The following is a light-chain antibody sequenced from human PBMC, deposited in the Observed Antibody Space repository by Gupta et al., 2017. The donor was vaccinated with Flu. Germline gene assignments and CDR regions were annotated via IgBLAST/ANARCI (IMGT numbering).Light chain of an antibody. CDR1: TFNVGSNS. CDR3: GTWDMSLNAAV. J-gene: IGLJ3*02. V-gene: IGLV1-51*01. Sequence: QSILTQPPSMSAAPGQKVVISCSGTTFNVGSNSVAWYQQLPGTAPKLLIYDDNKRPSGIPERFSCSRSGTSATLGIAGLQTGDEATYYCGTWDMSLNAAVFGGGTKLTVL. CDR2: DDN.